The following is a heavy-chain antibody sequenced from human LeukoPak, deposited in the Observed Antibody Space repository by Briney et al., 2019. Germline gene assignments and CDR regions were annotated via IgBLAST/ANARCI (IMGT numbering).Heavy chain of an antibody. CDR2: IYYGGST. Sequence: SETLSLTCTVSGGSISSSSYYWGWIRQPPGKGLEWIGSIYYGGSTYYNPSLKSRVTISVDTSKNQFSLKLSSVTAADTAVYYCVRQLETDYWGQGTLVTVSS. V-gene: IGHV4-39*07. D-gene: IGHD6-6*01. CDR1: GGSISSSSYY. CDR3: VRQLETDY. J-gene: IGHJ4*02.